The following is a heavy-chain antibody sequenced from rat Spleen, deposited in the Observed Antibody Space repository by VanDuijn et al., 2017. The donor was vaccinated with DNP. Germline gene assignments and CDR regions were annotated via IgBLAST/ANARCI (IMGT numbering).Heavy chain of an antibody. CDR2: IIYDGSSI. CDR3: ARDRGIIYYYSGSFDY. CDR1: GFTFGDYA. V-gene: IGHV5-17*01. Sequence: EVQLVESGGGLVQPGNSLKLSCAASGFTFGDYAMAWVRQSPKKGLEWVATIIYDGSSIYYRDSVRGRFTISRDYARSTLYLQMDSLRSEDTATYYCARDRGIIYYYSGSFDYWGQGVMVTVSS. J-gene: IGHJ2*01. D-gene: IGHD1-1*01.